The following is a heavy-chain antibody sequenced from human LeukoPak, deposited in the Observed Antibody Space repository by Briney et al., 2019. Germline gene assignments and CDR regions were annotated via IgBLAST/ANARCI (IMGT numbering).Heavy chain of an antibody. J-gene: IGHJ4*02. CDR3: TRRLDD. CDR2: IKHDESEK. V-gene: IGHV3-7*01. D-gene: IGHD3-16*01. Sequence: GGSLRLSCAASGFSFNSDWMDWVRQAPGKGLEWVANIKHDESEKNYLDSVKGRFTISRDNAQNSLYLQMNGLRVEDTAVYYCTRRLDDWGQGILVTVSS. CDR1: GFSFNSDW.